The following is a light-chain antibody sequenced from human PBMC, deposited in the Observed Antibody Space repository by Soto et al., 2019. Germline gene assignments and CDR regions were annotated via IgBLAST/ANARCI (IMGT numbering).Light chain of an antibody. CDR3: QPYKNWPLS. CDR2: GAS. V-gene: IGKV3-15*01. Sequence: EIVMTQSPATLSVSPGERATLPCSASQSVHRNLAWYQQKPGQAPRLLIYGASTRATGIPVKFSGSGSGTEFTLTISSLQSEDYAVYYCQPYKNWPLSFGGGTKVEIK. J-gene: IGKJ4*01. CDR1: QSVHRN.